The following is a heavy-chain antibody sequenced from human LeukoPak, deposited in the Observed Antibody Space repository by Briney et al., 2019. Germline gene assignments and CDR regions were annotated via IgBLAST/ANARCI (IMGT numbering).Heavy chain of an antibody. Sequence: PGGSLRLSCAASGFPFSDYWMDWVRRAPGKGMEWVANIKEDGSKKSYADSVKGRFTISRDNAKSSLYLQMNSLRADDTAVYYCSRSPDYWGQGALVTVSS. V-gene: IGHV3-7*01. CDR2: IKEDGSKK. CDR1: GFPFSDYW. J-gene: IGHJ4*02. CDR3: SRSPDY.